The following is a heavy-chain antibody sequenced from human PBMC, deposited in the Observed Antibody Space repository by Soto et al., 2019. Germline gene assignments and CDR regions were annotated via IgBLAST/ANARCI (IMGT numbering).Heavy chain of an antibody. CDR1: GGSVRGSY. V-gene: IGHV4-59*08. J-gene: IGHJ6*03. Sequence: SETLSLTCTVSGGSVRGSYCSWIRKPPGKGLEWIGRIYYSGSTNYNPSLKSRVTISVDTSKNQFSLKLSSVTAADTAVYYCATDYGDYEYYYYMDVWGKGTTVTVSS. CDR3: ATDYGDYEYYYYMDV. CDR2: IYYSGST. D-gene: IGHD4-17*01.